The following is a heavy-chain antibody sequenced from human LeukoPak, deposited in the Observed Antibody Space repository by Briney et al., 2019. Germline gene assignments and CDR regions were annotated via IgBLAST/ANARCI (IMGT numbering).Heavy chain of an antibody. CDR1: GGSFSDYY. J-gene: IGHJ4*02. CDR3: ARAVEEEMATRYYFDY. V-gene: IGHV4-34*01. D-gene: IGHD5-12*01. CDR2: INHSGST. Sequence: PSETLSLTCAVYGGSFSDYYWSWIRQPPGKGLEWIGEINHSGSTNYNPSLKSRVTISVDTSKNQFSLKPSSLTAADTAVYYCARAVEEEMATRYYFDYWGQGTLVTVSS.